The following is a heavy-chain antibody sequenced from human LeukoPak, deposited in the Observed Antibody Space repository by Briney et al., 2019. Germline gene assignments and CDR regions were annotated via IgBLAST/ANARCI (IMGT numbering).Heavy chain of an antibody. CDR2: INPNSGGT. Sequence: ASVKVSCKASGYTFTGYYMHWVRQAPGQGLEWMGRINPNSGGTNYAQKFQGRVTMTRDTSISTAYMELSRLRSDDTAVYYCARGKGDYVWGSHLDYYYYYYMDVWGKGTTVTVSS. J-gene: IGHJ6*03. CDR1: GYTFTGYY. V-gene: IGHV1-2*06. D-gene: IGHD3-16*01. CDR3: ARGKGDYVWGSHLDYYYYYYMDV.